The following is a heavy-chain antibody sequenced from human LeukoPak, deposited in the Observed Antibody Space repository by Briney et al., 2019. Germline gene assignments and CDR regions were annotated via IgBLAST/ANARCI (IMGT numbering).Heavy chain of an antibody. CDR2: IRYDGSNK. CDR1: GFTFSSYD. D-gene: IGHD6-19*01. Sequence: GGTLRLSCAASGFTFSSYDIHWVRQAPGKGLEWVAFIRYDGSNKYYADSVRGRFTISRDNSKNTLYLQMNSLRAEDTAVYFCAKGSKAVLFTRDHYMDVWGKGTTVTISS. J-gene: IGHJ6*03. V-gene: IGHV3-30*02. CDR3: AKGSKAVLFTRDHYMDV.